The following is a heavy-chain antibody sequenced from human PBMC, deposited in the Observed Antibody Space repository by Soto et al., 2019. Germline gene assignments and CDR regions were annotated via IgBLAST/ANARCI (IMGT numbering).Heavy chain of an antibody. CDR1: GWSFRGYY. CDR3: ARVPYGDYQNYYYYMDV. CDR2: INHSGST. Sequence: SETLSLTCAVYGWSFRGYYLSWVRPPPGKGLEWIGEINHSGSTNYNPSLKSRVTISVDTSKNQFSLKLSSVTAADTAVYYCARVPYGDYQNYYYYMDVWGKRTTVTVSS. D-gene: IGHD4-17*01. V-gene: IGHV4-34*01. J-gene: IGHJ6*03.